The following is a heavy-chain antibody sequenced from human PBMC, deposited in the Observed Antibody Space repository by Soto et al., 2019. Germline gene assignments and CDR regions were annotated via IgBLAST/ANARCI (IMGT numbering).Heavy chain of an antibody. CDR1: GFTFSTYD. CDR2: ISNGGSAM. CDR3: ARPSYSSGWYFDS. D-gene: IGHD6-19*01. J-gene: IGHJ4*02. V-gene: IGHV3-48*02. Sequence: GGSLRLSCAASGFTFSTYDMSWVRQAPGKGLEWVSYISNGGSAMYYADSVKGRFTISRDNAKNSLYLQVNSLRDEDSAVYYCARPSYSSGWYFDSWGQGTLVPVSS.